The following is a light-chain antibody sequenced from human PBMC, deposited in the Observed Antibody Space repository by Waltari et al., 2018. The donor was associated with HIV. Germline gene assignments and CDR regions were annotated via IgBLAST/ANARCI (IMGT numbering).Light chain of an antibody. CDR3: AAWDGSLSNYV. Sequence: QSVLTQPPSASGTPGQRVTVSCSGSRSNIGSNYVYWYQQLPGTAPKLLIDRNYQRPSGVPDRFSGSKSGTSASLAISGLRSEDEADYYCAAWDGSLSNYVFGTGTKVTVL. CDR2: RNY. CDR1: RSNIGSNY. V-gene: IGLV1-47*01. J-gene: IGLJ1*01.